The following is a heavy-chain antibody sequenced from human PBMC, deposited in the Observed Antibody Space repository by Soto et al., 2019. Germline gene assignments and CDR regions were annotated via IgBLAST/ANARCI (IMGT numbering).Heavy chain of an antibody. CDR2: ISAYNGNT. V-gene: IGHV1-18*01. CDR1: GYTFTSYG. J-gene: IGHJ6*02. Sequence: ASVKVSCKASGYTFTSYGIIWVRQAPGQGLEWMGWISAYNGNTNYAQKLQGRVTMTTDTSTSTAYMELRSLRSDDTAVYYCARDQPYSSSWTGAYYYYYGMDVWGQGTTVTVSS. CDR3: ARDQPYSSSWTGAYYYYYGMDV. D-gene: IGHD6-13*01.